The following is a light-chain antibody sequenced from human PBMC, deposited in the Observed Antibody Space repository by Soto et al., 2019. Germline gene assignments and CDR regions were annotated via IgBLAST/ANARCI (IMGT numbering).Light chain of an antibody. Sequence: DFQMTQSPSTLSASVGDRVTITCRASQSISSWLAWYQQKPGKAPKILIYDASSLKSGVPSRFSGSGSGTEFTLTISSLQPDDFATYYCQQYNSYPWTFGQGTKV. CDR2: DAS. CDR1: QSISSW. J-gene: IGKJ1*01. V-gene: IGKV1-5*01. CDR3: QQYNSYPWT.